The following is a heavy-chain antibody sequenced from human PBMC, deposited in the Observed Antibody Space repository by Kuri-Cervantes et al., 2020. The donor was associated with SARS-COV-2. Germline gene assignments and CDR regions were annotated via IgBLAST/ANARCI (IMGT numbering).Heavy chain of an antibody. CDR2: ISYDGSNK. V-gene: IGHV3-30-3*01. CDR1: GFTFSSYA. CDR3: ARRLGSYYAFDI. J-gene: IGHJ3*02. Sequence: GESLRLSCAASGFTFSSYAMHWVRQAPGKGLEWVAVISYDGSNKYYADSVKGRFTISRDNSKNTLYLQMNSLRAEDTAVYYCARRLGSYYAFDIWGQGTMVTVSS. D-gene: IGHD1-26*01.